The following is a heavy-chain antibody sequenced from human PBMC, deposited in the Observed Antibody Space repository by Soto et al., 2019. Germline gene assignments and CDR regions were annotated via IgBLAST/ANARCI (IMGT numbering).Heavy chain of an antibody. D-gene: IGHD2-2*01. V-gene: IGHV4-61*01. J-gene: IGHJ5*02. Sequence: SETLSLTCTVCRGSVSRGSYYWSWIRQPPGKGLEWIGYIYYSGSTNYNPSLKSRVTISVDTSKNQFSLKLSSVTAADTAVYYCARDRTRYPSAPWGQGTL. CDR3: ARDRTRYPSAP. CDR2: IYYSGST. CDR1: RGSVSRGSYY.